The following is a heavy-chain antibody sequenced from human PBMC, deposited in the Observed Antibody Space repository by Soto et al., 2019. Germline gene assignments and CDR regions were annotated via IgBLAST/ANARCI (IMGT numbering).Heavy chain of an antibody. V-gene: IGHV3-23*01. Sequence: GSLKLSREAPGFTFKNYVMNLGRQAPGKGVEWISHVSGSGGSTDYADSVKGRFTISKDSSKNTLYLQMNSLRAEDTALYYCAKEGPYINSWSTAGYFQHWGQGTQVTVPS. CDR2: VSGSGGST. CDR1: GFTFKNYV. D-gene: IGHD3-16*01. CDR3: AKEGPYINSWSTAGYFQH. J-gene: IGHJ1*01.